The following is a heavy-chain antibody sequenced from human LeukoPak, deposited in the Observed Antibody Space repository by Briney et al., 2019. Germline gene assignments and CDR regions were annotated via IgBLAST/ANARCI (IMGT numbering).Heavy chain of an antibody. CDR1: GFTFSSYG. J-gene: IGHJ4*02. CDR2: IWYDGSNK. V-gene: IGHV3-33*06. CDR3: ANSGYSYGFDY. D-gene: IGHD5-18*01. Sequence: GRSLRLSCAASGFTFSSYGMHWVRQAPGKGLEWVAVIWYDGSNKYYADSVKGRFTISRDNSKNTLYLQMNSLRAEDTAVYYCANSGYSYGFDYWGQGTLVTVSS.